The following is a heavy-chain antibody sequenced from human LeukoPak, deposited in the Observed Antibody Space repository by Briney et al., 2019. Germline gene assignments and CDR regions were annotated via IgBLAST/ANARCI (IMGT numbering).Heavy chain of an antibody. V-gene: IGHV3-23*01. Sequence: PSETLSLTCTVSGGSISSYYWSWIRQAPGQGLEWVSVISDSGSLTYYADSVKGRFTISRDNSKNTLFLQMNSLRAEDTAVYYCAKDARRTNGWYFFDYWGQGTLVTVSS. CDR1: GGSISSYY. D-gene: IGHD6-19*01. CDR3: AKDARRTNGWYFFDY. CDR2: ISDSGSLT. J-gene: IGHJ4*02.